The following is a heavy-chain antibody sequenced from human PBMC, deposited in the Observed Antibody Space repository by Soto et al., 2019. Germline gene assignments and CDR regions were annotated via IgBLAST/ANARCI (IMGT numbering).Heavy chain of an antibody. Sequence: SETLSLTCAVSSGSISSSNWWSWVRQPPGKGLEWIGEIYHSGSTNYNPSLKSRVTISVDKSKNQFSLKLSSVTAADTAVYYCARSTVGKTGYHYYYLDVWGKGTTVTVSS. V-gene: IGHV4-4*02. CDR2: IYHSGST. D-gene: IGHD4-4*01. CDR1: SGSISSSNW. CDR3: ARSTVGKTGYHYYYLDV. J-gene: IGHJ6*03.